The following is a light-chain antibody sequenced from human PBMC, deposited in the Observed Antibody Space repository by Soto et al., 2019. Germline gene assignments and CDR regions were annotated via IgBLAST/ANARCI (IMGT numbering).Light chain of an antibody. J-gene: IGKJ2*01. V-gene: IGKV3-20*01. CDR3: QQYGSSPPMYT. CDR2: GAS. Sequence: EIVLTQSPGTLSLSPGERATLSCRPSQRVSTSNLAGYQQKPGQAPRLLIYGASSRATGIPDRFSGSGSGTDFTLTISRLEPEDFAVYYCQQYGSSPPMYTFGQGTKLEIK. CDR1: QRVSTSN.